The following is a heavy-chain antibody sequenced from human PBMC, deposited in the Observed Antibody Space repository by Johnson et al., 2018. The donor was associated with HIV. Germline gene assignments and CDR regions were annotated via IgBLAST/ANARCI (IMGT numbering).Heavy chain of an antibody. V-gene: IGHV3-74*01. CDR1: GFTFSTYW. CDR2: INSDGSST. J-gene: IGHJ3*02. CDR3: AREPLVPDGFDI. D-gene: IGHD6-13*01. Sequence: VQLVESGGGVVQPGGSLTLSCAASGFTFSTYWMHWVRQAPGKGLVWISRINSDGSSTSYADSVKGRFTISRDNAKNTLYLQMKSLRAEDTAVYYCAREPLVPDGFDIWGQGTMVTVSS.